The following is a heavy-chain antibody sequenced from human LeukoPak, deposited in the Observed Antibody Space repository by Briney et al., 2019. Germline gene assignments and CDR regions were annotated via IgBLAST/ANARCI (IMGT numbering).Heavy chain of an antibody. CDR3: ARQPSIAVAGYYYYMDV. D-gene: IGHD6-19*01. Sequence: GASVKVSCKASGYTFTGYYMHWVRQAPGQGLEWMGWINPNSGGTNYAQKFQGRVTMTRDTSISTAYMELSRLRSDDTAVYYCARQPSIAVAGYYYYMDVWGKGTTVTVSS. V-gene: IGHV1-2*02. CDR1: GYTFTGYY. CDR2: INPNSGGT. J-gene: IGHJ6*03.